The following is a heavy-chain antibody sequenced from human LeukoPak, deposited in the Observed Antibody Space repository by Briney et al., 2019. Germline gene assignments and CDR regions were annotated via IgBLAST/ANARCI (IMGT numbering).Heavy chain of an antibody. CDR3: ARNVLDGNTWGAFGV. CDR2: INHSGTT. J-gene: IGHJ3*01. Sequence: SETLSLTCAVSGGSFRGFYCSWIRQLPGEGLENIGEINHSGTTNYNPSLKSRVTISVDSSKDQFSLELTSVTAADTAIYYCARNVLDGNTWGAFGVWGQGTLVAVSS. CDR1: GGSFRGFY. D-gene: IGHD5-24*01. V-gene: IGHV4-34*01.